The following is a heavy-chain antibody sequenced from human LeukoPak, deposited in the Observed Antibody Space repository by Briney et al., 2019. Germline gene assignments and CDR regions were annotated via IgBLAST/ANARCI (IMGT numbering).Heavy chain of an antibody. D-gene: IGHD3-22*01. J-gene: IGHJ3*02. CDR1: GYTFTGYY. Sequence: GASVKVSCKASGYTFTGYYMHWVRQAPGQGHEWMGRINPNSGGTNYAQKFQGRVTMTRDTSISTAYMELSRLRSDDTAVYYCARDDDSSGYAFDIWGQGTMVTVSS. V-gene: IGHV1-2*06. CDR2: INPNSGGT. CDR3: ARDDDSSGYAFDI.